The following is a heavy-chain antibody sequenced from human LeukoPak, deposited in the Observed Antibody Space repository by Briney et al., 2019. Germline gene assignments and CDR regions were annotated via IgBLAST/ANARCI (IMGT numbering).Heavy chain of an antibody. D-gene: IGHD3-22*01. Sequence: ASVKVSCKASGSTFTDYYMHWVRQAPGQGLEWMGWINPNSGGTNFAQKFQGRVTMTRNTSISTAYMELSSLRSEDTAVYYCALRERNYYDSSGYYYVDAFDIWGQGTMVTVSS. V-gene: IGHV1-2*02. CDR2: INPNSGGT. CDR3: ALRERNYYDSSGYYYVDAFDI. J-gene: IGHJ3*02. CDR1: GSTFTDYY.